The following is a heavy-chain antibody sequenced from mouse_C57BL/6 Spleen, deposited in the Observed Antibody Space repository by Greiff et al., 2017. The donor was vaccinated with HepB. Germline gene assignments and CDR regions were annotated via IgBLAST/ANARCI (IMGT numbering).Heavy chain of an antibody. J-gene: IGHJ4*01. CDR3: AYGSPGAMDY. CDR1: GFTFSDYG. Sequence: EVQLVESGGGLVKPGGSLKLSCAASGFTFSDYGMHWVRQAPEKGLAWVAYISSGSSTIYYADTVKGRFTISRDNAKNTLFLQMTSLRSEDTAMYYCAYGSPGAMDYWGQGTSVTVSS. CDR2: ISSGSSTI. D-gene: IGHD1-1*01. V-gene: IGHV5-17*01.